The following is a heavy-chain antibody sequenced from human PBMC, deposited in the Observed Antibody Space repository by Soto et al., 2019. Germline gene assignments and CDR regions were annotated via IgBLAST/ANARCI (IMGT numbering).Heavy chain of an antibody. J-gene: IGHJ3*02. Sequence: SVKVSCKASGFTFTSSAVQWVRQARGQRLEWIGWIVVGSGNTNYAQKFQERVTITRDMSTSTAYMELSSLRSEDTAVHYCAAESRLPLAFDIWGQGTMVTVSS. CDR3: AAESRLPLAFDI. CDR2: IVVGSGNT. CDR1: GFTFTSSA. V-gene: IGHV1-58*01. D-gene: IGHD5-18*01.